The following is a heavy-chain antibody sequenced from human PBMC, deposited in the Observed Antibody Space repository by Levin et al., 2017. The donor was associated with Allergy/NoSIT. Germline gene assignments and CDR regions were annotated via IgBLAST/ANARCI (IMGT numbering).Heavy chain of an antibody. J-gene: IGHJ4*02. Sequence: GGSLRLSCAASGFTFSSYAMSWVRQAPGKGLEWVSAISGSGGSTYYADSVKGRFTISRDNSKNTLYLQMNSLRAEDTAVYYCAREGRRALIAAAHFPFDYWGQGTLVTVSS. CDR3: AREGRRALIAAAHFPFDY. D-gene: IGHD6-13*01. V-gene: IGHV3-23*01. CDR2: ISGSGGST. CDR1: GFTFSSYA.